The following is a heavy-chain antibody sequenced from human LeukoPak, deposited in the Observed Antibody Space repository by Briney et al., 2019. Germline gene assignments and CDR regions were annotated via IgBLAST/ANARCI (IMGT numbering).Heavy chain of an antibody. CDR1: GYTFTSYG. CDR2: ISAYNGNT. V-gene: IGHV1-18*01. J-gene: IGHJ6*03. Sequence: ASVKVSCKASGYTFTSYGISWVRQAPGQGLEWMGWISAYNGNTNYAQKLQGRVTMTTDTSTSTAYMELSSLRPEDTAVYYCARGIAARPYYYYYYMDVWGKGTTVTVSS. D-gene: IGHD6-6*01. CDR3: ARGIAARPYYYYYYMDV.